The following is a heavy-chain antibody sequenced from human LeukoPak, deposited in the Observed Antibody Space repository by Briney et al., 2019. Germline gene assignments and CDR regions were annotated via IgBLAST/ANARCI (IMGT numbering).Heavy chain of an antibody. CDR3: ARDSRTISNWFDT. J-gene: IGHJ5*02. CDR1: GYTFTTFA. D-gene: IGHD1-1*01. V-gene: IGHV1-3*01. CDR2: INAGNGNT. Sequence: GASVKVSCKASGYTFTTFAIHWVRQVPGQSLEWMGWINAGNGNTKYSQNFQGRVTITRDTSASTAYMELSSLTSEDTAVYYCARDSRTISNWFDTRGQGTPVTVSS.